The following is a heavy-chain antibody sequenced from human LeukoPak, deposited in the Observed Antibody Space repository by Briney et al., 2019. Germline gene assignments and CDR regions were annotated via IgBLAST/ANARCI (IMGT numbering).Heavy chain of an antibody. Sequence: GESLKFSCKGSGSSFTSYWIGWGRQMPGKGLEGMGIIYPGDSDTRYSPSFQGQFTISADKSISTAYLQWSSLKASDTAMYYCASLDWNGFDYWGQGTLVTVSS. J-gene: IGHJ4*02. CDR2: IYPGDSDT. CDR3: ASLDWNGFDY. CDR1: GSSFTSYW. V-gene: IGHV5-51*01. D-gene: IGHD1-1*01.